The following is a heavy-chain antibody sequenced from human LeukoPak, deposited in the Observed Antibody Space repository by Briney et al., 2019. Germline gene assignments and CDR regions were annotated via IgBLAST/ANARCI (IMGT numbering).Heavy chain of an antibody. CDR1: GFTFDDYA. CDR2: ISWNSGSI. D-gene: IGHD6-13*01. CDR3: AKDIIAAAGVPALPYGMDV. V-gene: IGHV3-9*01. J-gene: IGHJ6*02. Sequence: PGGSLRLSCAASGFTFDDYAMHWVRQAPGKGLEWVPGISWNSGSIGYADSVKGRFTISRDNAKNSLYLQMNSLRAEDTALYYCAKDIIAAAGVPALPYGMDVWGQGTTVTVSS.